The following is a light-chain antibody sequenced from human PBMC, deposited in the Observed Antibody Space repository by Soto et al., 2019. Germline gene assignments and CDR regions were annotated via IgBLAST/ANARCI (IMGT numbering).Light chain of an antibody. V-gene: IGLV2-18*01. J-gene: IGLJ3*02. CDR1: SSDVGDYEH. CDR3: GLFTSSATWV. CDR2: DVI. Sequence: QSALTQTPSVSGSPGQSVTISCTVTSSDVGDYEHVSWYQLAPGTAPKLLISDVINRPSGVPDRFSGSKSGNTPSLTISGLQAEDEADYYCGLFTSSATWVFGGGTKLTVL.